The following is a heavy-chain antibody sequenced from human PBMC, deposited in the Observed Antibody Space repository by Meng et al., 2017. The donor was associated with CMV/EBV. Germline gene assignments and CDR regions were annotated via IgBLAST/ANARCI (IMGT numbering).Heavy chain of an antibody. CDR1: GFTFGSYG. CDR3: AGWFLAHFDH. CDR2: IDSSGGNT. J-gene: IGHJ4*02. V-gene: IGHV3-23*01. D-gene: IGHD2-15*01. Sequence: LSCAASGFTFGSYGMSWVRQAPGKGLEWVSAIDSSGGNTHYADSVKGRLTISRDNSKNTLYPQMNSLRADDTAVYYCAGWFLAHFDHWGQGTLVTVSS.